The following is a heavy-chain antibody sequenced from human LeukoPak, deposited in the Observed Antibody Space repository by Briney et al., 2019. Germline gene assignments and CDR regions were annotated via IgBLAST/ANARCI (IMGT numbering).Heavy chain of an antibody. D-gene: IGHD2-2*01. V-gene: IGHV4-39*01. CDR3: ANHCSSTSCYYYYGMDV. Sequence: SETLSLTCTASGGSISSSSYYWGWIRQPPGKGLEWIGSIYYSGSTYYNPSLKSRVTISVDTSKNQFSLKLSSVTAADTAVYYCANHCSSTSCYYYYGMDVWGQGTTVTVSS. CDR1: GGSISSSSYY. CDR2: IYYSGST. J-gene: IGHJ6*02.